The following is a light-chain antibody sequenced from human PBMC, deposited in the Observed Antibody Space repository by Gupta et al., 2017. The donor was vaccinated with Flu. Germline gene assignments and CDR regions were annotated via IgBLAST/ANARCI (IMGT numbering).Light chain of an antibody. CDR3: ASYTTTSTPWV. J-gene: IGLJ3*02. CDR2: EVS. CDR1: SSDVDGSKY. Sequence: QSALTQPASLSGSPGQSITFSCTGTSSDVDGSKYVSWYQQHPGKAPKLVIYEVSNRPSGVSNRFSGSKSGNTASLTISGLQGEDEADYYCASYTTTSTPWVFGGGTKLTVL. V-gene: IGLV2-14*01.